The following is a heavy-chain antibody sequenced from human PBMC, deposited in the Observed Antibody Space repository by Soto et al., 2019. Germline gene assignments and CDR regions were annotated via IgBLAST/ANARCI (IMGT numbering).Heavy chain of an antibody. CDR1: GYTFTSYY. V-gene: IGHV1-46*01. J-gene: IGHJ6*02. CDR3: ARVGATHYYYYGMDV. Sequence: ASVKVSCKASGYTFTSYYMHWVRQAPGQGLEWMGIINPSGGSTSYAQKFQGRVTMTRDTSTSTVYMELSSLRSEDTALYYCARVGATHYYYYGMDVWGQGTTVTVSS. D-gene: IGHD1-26*01. CDR2: INPSGGST.